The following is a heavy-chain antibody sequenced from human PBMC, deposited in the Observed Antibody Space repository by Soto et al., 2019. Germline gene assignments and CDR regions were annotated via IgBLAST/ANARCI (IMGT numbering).Heavy chain of an antibody. D-gene: IGHD5-18*01. J-gene: IGHJ4*02. Sequence: SGPTLVNPTQTLTLTCTFSVFSLNTTAVGVGWIRQPPGKALEWLALIYWDDDKRYSPSLKSRLTITKDTSKNQVVLTMTNMDPVDTATYYCAHSGIAMALVNWGQGTLVTVSS. CDR2: IYWDDDK. V-gene: IGHV2-5*02. CDR1: VFSLNTTAVG. CDR3: AHSGIAMALVN.